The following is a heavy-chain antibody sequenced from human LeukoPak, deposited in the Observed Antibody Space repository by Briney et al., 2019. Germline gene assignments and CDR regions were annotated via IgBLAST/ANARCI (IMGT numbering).Heavy chain of an antibody. J-gene: IGHJ4*02. D-gene: IGHD2-2*02. V-gene: IGHV3-74*01. CDR1: GFSFSNW. CDR2: INTDGRTT. CDR3: ARDNTYMFDY. Sequence: GGSLRLSCAASGFSFSNWMNWVRQAPEKGLVWVAHINTDGRTTTYADSVKGRFTVARDNAKNTLYLEMNRLRAEDTAVYYCARDNTYMFDYWGQGTQVTVSS.